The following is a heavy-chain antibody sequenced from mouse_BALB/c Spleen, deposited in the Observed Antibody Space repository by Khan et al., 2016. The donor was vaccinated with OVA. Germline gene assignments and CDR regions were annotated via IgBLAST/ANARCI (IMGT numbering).Heavy chain of an antibody. V-gene: IGHV14-1*02. CDR3: ASCGYFAVFGY. J-gene: IGHJ3*01. CDR2: IDPECDES. Sequence: VQLQQPGAALVRPGALVKLSCKASGFNINDFNLHGVKQRPEQGLEWIGWIDPECDESIYDPKFQGKASITTDTSCNTAYLQLSSLTAEATAGYYCASCGYFAVFGYWGQGTLVPVSA. D-gene: IGHD1-1*01. CDR1: GFNINDFN.